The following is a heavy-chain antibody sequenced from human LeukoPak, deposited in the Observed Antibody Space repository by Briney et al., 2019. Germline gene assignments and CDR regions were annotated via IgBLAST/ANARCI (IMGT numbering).Heavy chain of an antibody. Sequence: SETLSLTCTVSGDSISDFYWTWIRQPPGKGLESIGYISSSGTPTYNPSLKSRVTISADASKNQLSLIVTSVTAADTALYYCAGVASSVSDIWGPGTLVIVSS. V-gene: IGHV4-59*01. J-gene: IGHJ3*02. CDR3: AGVASSVSDI. CDR1: GDSISDFY. D-gene: IGHD3-16*01. CDR2: ISSSGTP.